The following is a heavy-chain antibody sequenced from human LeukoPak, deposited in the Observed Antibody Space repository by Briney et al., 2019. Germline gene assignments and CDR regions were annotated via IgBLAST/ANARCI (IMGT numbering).Heavy chain of an antibody. J-gene: IGHJ4*02. CDR1: GYTLTEVS. V-gene: IGHV1-24*01. CDR3: ASWDYYDSSGYQGYFDY. Sequence: ASVKVSCKVSGYTLTEVSMHWVRQAPGKGLEWMGGFDPEDGETIYAQKFQGRVTMTEDTSTDTAYMELSSLRSEDTAVYYCASWDYYDSSGYQGYFDYWGQGTLVTVSS. D-gene: IGHD3-22*01. CDR2: FDPEDGET.